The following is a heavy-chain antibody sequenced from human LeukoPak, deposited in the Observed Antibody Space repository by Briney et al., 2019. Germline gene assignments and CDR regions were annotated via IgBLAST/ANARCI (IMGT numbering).Heavy chain of an antibody. CDR3: TRGDYSSSYYMDV. J-gene: IGHJ6*03. Sequence: SETLSLTCTVSGGSISTSNYYWGWIRQPPGKCLEWIGSIFYSGSTYYSPSLKTRVTISIDTSRHQFSLKLNSVTAADTAVYYCTRGDYSSSYYMDVWGKGTTVTISS. V-gene: IGHV4-39*07. D-gene: IGHD3-16*01. CDR2: IFYSGST. CDR1: GGSISTSNYY.